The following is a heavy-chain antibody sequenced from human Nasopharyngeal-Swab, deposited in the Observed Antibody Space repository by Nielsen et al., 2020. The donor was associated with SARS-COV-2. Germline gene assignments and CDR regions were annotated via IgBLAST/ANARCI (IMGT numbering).Heavy chain of an antibody. CDR3: ARRFEPSPGGYWFDP. Sequence: ESLKISGKGSGYSFTSYWIGWVRQMPGKGLEWMGIIYPGDSDTRYSPSFQGQVTISADKSISTAYLQWSSLKASDTAMYYCARRFEPSPGGYWFDPWGQGTLVTVSS. CDR1: GYSFTSYW. CDR2: IYPGDSDT. D-gene: IGHD1-14*01. V-gene: IGHV5-51*01. J-gene: IGHJ5*02.